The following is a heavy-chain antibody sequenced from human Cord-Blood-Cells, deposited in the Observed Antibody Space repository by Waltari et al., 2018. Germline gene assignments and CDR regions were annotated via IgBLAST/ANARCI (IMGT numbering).Heavy chain of an antibody. Sequence: QVQLVQSGAEVKKPGASVKVSCKASGYPFTSYYMHWVRQAPRQGLEWMGIINPSGGSTSYAQKFQGRVTMTRDTSTSTVYMELSSLRSEDTAVYYCAREVAAAGEGYYYYGMDVWGQGTTVTVSS. J-gene: IGHJ6*02. CDR1: GYPFTSYY. D-gene: IGHD6-13*01. V-gene: IGHV1-46*01. CDR3: AREVAAAGEGYYYYGMDV. CDR2: INPSGGST.